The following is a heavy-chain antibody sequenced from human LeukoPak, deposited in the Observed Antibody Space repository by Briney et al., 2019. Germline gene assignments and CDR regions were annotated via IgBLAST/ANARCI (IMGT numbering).Heavy chain of an antibody. D-gene: IGHD6-19*01. CDR2: IYYSGST. CDR1: GGSISSYY. CDR3: ARDQWLTSYGMDA. V-gene: IGHV4-59*01. Sequence: ETLSLTCTVSGGSISSYYWSWIRQPPGKGLEWIGYIYYSGSTNYNPSLKSRVTISVDTSKNQFSLKLSSVTAADTAVYYCARDQWLTSYGMDAWGQGTTVTVSS. J-gene: IGHJ6*02.